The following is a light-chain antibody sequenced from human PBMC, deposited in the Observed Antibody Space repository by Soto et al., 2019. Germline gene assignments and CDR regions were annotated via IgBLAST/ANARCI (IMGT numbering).Light chain of an antibody. CDR3: SSYTSSSTHV. CDR1: SSDVGAYNF. J-gene: IGLJ1*01. V-gene: IGLV2-14*03. Sequence: QSVLTQPASVSGSPGQSITISCNGSSSDVGAYNFVSWYQQHPGKVPRLMIFDVSSRPSGVSDRFSGSKSGNTASLTISGLQAEDEGDYYCSSYTSSSTHVFGSGTKLTVL. CDR2: DVS.